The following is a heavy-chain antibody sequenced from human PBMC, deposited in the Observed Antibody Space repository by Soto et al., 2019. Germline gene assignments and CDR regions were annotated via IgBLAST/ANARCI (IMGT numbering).Heavy chain of an antibody. V-gene: IGHV5-10-1*01. D-gene: IGHD2-2*01. CDR1: GYSFTSYW. CDR3: ARHFPGYCSSTSCYRPYYYYGMDV. J-gene: IGHJ6*02. Sequence: PGESLKISCKGPGYSFTSYWISWVRQMPGKGLEWMGRIDPSDSYTNYSPSFQGHVTISADKSISTAYLQWSSLKASDTAMYYCARHFPGYCSSTSCYRPYYYYGMDVWGQGTTVTVSS. CDR2: IDPSDSYT.